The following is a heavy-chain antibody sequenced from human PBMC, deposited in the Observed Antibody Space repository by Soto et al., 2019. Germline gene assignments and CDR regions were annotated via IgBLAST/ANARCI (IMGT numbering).Heavy chain of an antibody. J-gene: IGHJ6*02. Sequence: PSETLSLTCAVYGGSFSGYYWSWIRQPPGKGLEWIGEINHSGSTNYNPSLKSRVTISVDTSKNQFSLKLSSVTAADTAVYYCARGSSYYDSSGYLPDYYYYGMDVWGQGTTVTVSS. D-gene: IGHD3-22*01. CDR3: ARGSSYYDSSGYLPDYYYYGMDV. CDR2: INHSGST. V-gene: IGHV4-34*01. CDR1: GGSFSGYY.